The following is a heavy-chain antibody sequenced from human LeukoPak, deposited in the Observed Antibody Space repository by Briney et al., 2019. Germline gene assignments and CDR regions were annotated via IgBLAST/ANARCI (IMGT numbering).Heavy chain of an antibody. J-gene: IGHJ6*03. CDR2: IYTSGST. D-gene: IGHD6-13*01. CDR3: ARGSIVSRIGATGLYYYYYYMDV. Sequence: PSETLSLTCTVSGGSISSYYWSWIRRPAGKGLEWIGRIYTSGSTNYNPSLKSRVTMSVDTSKNQFSLKLSSVTAADTAVYYCARGSIVSRIGATGLYYYYYYMDVWGKGTTVTVSS. CDR1: GGSISSYY. V-gene: IGHV4-4*07.